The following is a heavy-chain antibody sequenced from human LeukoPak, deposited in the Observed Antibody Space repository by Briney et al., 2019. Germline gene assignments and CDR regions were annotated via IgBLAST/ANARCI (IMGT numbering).Heavy chain of an antibody. CDR3: ARGTGSYYSLGY. CDR2: INSDGSST. V-gene: IGHV3-74*01. Sequence: GQSLRLSCAASGFTFSSYWMHWVRQAPGKGLVWVSRINSDGSSTSYADSVKGRFTISRDNAKSTLYLQMDSLRAEDTAMYYCARGTGSYYSLGYWGQGTLVTVSS. D-gene: IGHD1-26*01. CDR1: GFTFSSYW. J-gene: IGHJ4*02.